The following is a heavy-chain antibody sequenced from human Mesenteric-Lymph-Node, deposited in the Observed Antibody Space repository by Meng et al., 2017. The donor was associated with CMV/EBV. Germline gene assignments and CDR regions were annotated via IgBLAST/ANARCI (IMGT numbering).Heavy chain of an antibody. CDR3: ARTPRVVGARNNWFDP. CDR2: IYYSGST. D-gene: IGHD1-26*01. CDR1: GGSISSRSYY. V-gene: IGHV4-39*07. J-gene: IGHJ5*02. Sequence: GSLRLSCTVSGGSISSRSYYWGWIRQPPGKGLEWIGSIYYSGSTYYNPSLKSRVTISVDTSKNQFSLKLSSVTAADTAVYYCARTPRVVGARNNWFDPWGQGTLVTVSS.